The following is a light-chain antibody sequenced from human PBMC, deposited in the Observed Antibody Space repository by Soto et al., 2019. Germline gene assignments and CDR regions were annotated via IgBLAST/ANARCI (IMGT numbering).Light chain of an antibody. V-gene: IGLV2-14*01. CDR3: SSYTSSSTVV. CDR1: SSDVGGYNY. CDR2: EVT. J-gene: IGLJ2*01. Sequence: QSVLTQPASVSGSPGQSITISCTGTSSDVGGYNYVSWYQQHPGKAPKLMIYEVTNRPSGVSIRFSGSKSGNTASLTISGLQAEDEADYYCSSYTSSSTVVFGGGTKVTVL.